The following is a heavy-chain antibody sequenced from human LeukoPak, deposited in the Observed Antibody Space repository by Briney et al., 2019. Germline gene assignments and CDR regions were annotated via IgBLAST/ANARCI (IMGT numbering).Heavy chain of an antibody. CDR2: IYYSGST. CDR3: ARNPQHYDILTGYLIRGSPYDY. D-gene: IGHD3-9*01. Sequence: SETLSLTCTVSGGSISSYYWSWIRQPPGKGLEWIGSIYYSGSTYYNPSLKSRVTISVDTSKNQFSLKLSSVTAADTAVYYCARNPQHYDILTGYLIRGSPYDYWGQGTLVTVSS. CDR1: GGSISSYY. V-gene: IGHV4-39*01. J-gene: IGHJ4*02.